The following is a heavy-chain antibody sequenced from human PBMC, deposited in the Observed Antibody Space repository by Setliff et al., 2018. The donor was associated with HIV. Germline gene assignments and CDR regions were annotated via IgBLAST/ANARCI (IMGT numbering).Heavy chain of an antibody. Sequence: PSETLSLTCSVSGLSTNFGYYWGWIRQPPGKGLEWIGSVYHDGNSYFNPSLKSRVTITIDTSKNQVSLRLKSVTAADTAIYYCVTSKPHNWNDGANWFGPWGKGTLVTVSS. J-gene: IGHJ5*02. CDR1: GLSTNFGYY. D-gene: IGHD1-20*01. V-gene: IGHV4-38-2*02. CDR2: VYHDGNS. CDR3: VTSKPHNWNDGANWFGP.